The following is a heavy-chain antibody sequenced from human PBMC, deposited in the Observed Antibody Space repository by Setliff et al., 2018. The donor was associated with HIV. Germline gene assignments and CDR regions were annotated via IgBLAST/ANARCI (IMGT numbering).Heavy chain of an antibody. CDR3: VRGVQSPPHYSYYYMDV. Sequence: SVKVSCKASRSTLNSHTSNWGRQAHGQGLDWMGRIIPILGVANYAQRFQGKVTITADKSTSTAYMELTSLRFDDTAMYYCVRGVQSPPHYSYYYMDVWGEGTMVTVSS. V-gene: IGHV1-69*02. CDR1: RSTLNSHT. J-gene: IGHJ6*03. D-gene: IGHD3-3*01. CDR2: IIPILGVA.